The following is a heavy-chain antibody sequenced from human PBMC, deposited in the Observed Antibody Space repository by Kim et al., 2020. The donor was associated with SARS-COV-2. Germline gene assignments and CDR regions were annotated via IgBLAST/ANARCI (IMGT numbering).Heavy chain of an antibody. J-gene: IGHJ3*01. CDR3: AKDRSRAARIYYENAFDL. V-gene: IGHV3-23*05. CDR2: VSNSGGRT. D-gene: IGHD3-22*01. CDR1: GFTFSVYA. Sequence: GGSLRLSCTASGFTFSVYAMSWVRQAPGRGWEWVSAVSNSGGRTYYVDSVKGRFTISRDNAKNTLFLQMDSLRVEDTAIYYCAKDRSRAARIYYENAFDLWGQGTMVTVSS.